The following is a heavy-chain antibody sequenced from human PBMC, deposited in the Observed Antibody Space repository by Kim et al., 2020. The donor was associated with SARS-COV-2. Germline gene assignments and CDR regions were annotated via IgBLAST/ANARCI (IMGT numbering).Heavy chain of an antibody. Sequence: ASVKVSCKASGYTFTSYYMHWVQQAPGQGLEWMGIINPSGGSTSYAQKFQGRVTMTRDTSTSTVYMELSSLRSEDTAVYYCARDHFVLAEWELLPGGAEVTDYWGQGTLVTVSS. CDR3: ARDHFVLAEWELLPGGAEVTDY. CDR1: GYTFTSYY. CDR2: INPSGGST. D-gene: IGHD1-26*01. V-gene: IGHV1-46*01. J-gene: IGHJ4*02.